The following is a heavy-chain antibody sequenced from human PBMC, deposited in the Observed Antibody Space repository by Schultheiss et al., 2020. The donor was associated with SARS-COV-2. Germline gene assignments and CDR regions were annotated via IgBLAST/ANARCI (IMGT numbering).Heavy chain of an antibody. V-gene: IGHV3-48*04. D-gene: IGHD3-3*01. CDR3: ASNDFWSGFYVDY. CDR1: GFTFSSYA. CDR2: ISSSDSTI. Sequence: GGSLRLSCAASGFTFSSYAMSWVRQAPGKGLEWVSYISSSDSTIYYADSVKGRFTISRDNAKNSLYLQMDSLRPDDTAVYYCASNDFWSGFYVDYWGQGTLVTVS. J-gene: IGHJ4*02.